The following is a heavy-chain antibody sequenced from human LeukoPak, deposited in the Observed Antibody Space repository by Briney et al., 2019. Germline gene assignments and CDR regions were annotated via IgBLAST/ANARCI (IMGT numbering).Heavy chain of an antibody. CDR1: GFTFSRDS. Sequence: GGSLRLSCAASGFTFSRDSMNWVRQAPGKGLEWISYISRDSGIIYYADSVRGRFTASRDNAKNSLYLQMHSLRAEDTVVYYCVRDNPRCCGVVPANIDDFWGQGTLVTVSS. V-gene: IGHV3-48*01. J-gene: IGHJ4*02. D-gene: IGHD2-15*01. CDR3: VRDNPRCCGVVPANIDDF. CDR2: ISRDSGII.